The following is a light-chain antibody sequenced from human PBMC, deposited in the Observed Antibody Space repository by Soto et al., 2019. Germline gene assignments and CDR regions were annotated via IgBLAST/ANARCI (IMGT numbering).Light chain of an antibody. CDR2: EVN. V-gene: IGLV2-14*01. J-gene: IGLJ1*01. Sequence: QSALTQPASVSGSPGQSITISCTGTNNDVGLYNFVSWYLQYPGKAPKLLIYEVNNRPSGVSNRFSGSKSGDTASLTISGLQAEDEGHYYCSSHTSTNTYVFGTGTKLTVL. CDR1: NNDVGLYNF. CDR3: SSHTSTNTYV.